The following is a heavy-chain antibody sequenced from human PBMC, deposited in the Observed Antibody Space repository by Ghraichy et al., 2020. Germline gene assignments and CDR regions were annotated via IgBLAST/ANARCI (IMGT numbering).Heavy chain of an antibody. CDR1: GGTFNSNP. D-gene: IGHD3-22*01. CDR2: IIPVLSIA. J-gene: IGHJ4*02. Sequence: SVKVSCKVSGGTFNSNPISWVRQAPGQGLQWMGRIIPVLSIANYARDFQDKVTITADRSTSTTYLELSNLISDDTAVYYCATPAAFYCDSVKLYVNFWGQGTLVTVAS. V-gene: IGHV1-69*02. CDR3: ATPAAFYCDSVKLYVNF.